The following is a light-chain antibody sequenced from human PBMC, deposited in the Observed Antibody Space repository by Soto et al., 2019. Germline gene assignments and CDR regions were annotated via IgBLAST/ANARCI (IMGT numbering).Light chain of an antibody. Sequence: QAVLTQPASVSWSPGQSITISCTGSSSAVGAYNSVSWYQQHPGKAPKLIIYEVINRPSGVSNRFSGSKSGDTASLTISGLQAEDEAEYYCSSSTSSSPLYVFGSGTKVTVL. CDR2: EVI. CDR1: SSAVGAYNS. CDR3: SSSTSSSPLYV. J-gene: IGLJ1*01. V-gene: IGLV2-14*01.